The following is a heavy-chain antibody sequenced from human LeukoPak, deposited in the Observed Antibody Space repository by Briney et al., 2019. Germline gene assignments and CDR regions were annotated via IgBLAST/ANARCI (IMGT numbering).Heavy chain of an antibody. V-gene: IGHV4-4*02. Sequence: SETLSLTCSVSGGSISGSNWWTWVRQLPGKGLEWIGEIYHSGGTNYNPTLKSRVTISVDKSNNQFALSLRFVTAADTAIYYCARGMVGPAYNWFDPWGQGTLVTVSS. CDR2: IYHSGGT. J-gene: IGHJ5*02. CDR3: ARGMVGPAYNWFDP. D-gene: IGHD2-15*01. CDR1: GGSISGSNW.